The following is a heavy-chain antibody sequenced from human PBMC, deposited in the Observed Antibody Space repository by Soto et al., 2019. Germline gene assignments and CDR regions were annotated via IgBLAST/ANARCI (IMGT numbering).Heavy chain of an antibody. Sequence: QVQLQQWGAGLLKPSETLSLTCAVYGGSFSGYYWSWIRQPPGKGLEWIGEITHSGSTNYNPSLKSRVTIPVDTSKNQFSLKLSSVTAADTAVYYCARVTGRYYYGMDVWGQGTTVTVSS. CDR2: ITHSGST. V-gene: IGHV4-34*01. CDR3: ARVTGRYYYGMDV. CDR1: GGSFSGYY. J-gene: IGHJ6*02.